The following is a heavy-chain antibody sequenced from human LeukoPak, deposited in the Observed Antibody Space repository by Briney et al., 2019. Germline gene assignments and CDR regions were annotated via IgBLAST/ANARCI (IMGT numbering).Heavy chain of an antibody. CDR3: ARGVAMAPYYYYMDV. D-gene: IGHD5-18*01. CDR2: IYYSGST. CDR1: GGSVSDYY. Sequence: SETLSLTCTISGGSVSDYYWSWIRQPPGKGLEWIGSIYYSGSTYYNPSLKSRVTISVDTSKNQFSLKLSSVTAADTAVYYCARGVAMAPYYYYMDVWGKGTTVTVSS. V-gene: IGHV4-39*07. J-gene: IGHJ6*03.